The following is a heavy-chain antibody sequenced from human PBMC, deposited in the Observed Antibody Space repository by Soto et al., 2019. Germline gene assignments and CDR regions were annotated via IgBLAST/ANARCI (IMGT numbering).Heavy chain of an antibody. Sequence: SETLSLTCAVYGGSFSGYYWSWIRQPPGKGLEWIGEINHSGSTNYNPSLKSRVTISVDTSKNQFSLKLSSVTAADTAVYYCARAGYDFWSGYYTYYYYYGVDVWGQGTTVTVSS. CDR1: GGSFSGYY. J-gene: IGHJ6*02. CDR2: INHSGST. CDR3: ARAGYDFWSGYYTYYYYYGVDV. D-gene: IGHD3-3*01. V-gene: IGHV4-34*01.